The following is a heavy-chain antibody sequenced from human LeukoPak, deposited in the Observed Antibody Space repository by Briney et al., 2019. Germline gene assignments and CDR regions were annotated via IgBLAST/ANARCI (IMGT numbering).Heavy chain of an antibody. CDR3: ARPTSRPSYLYYIDV. D-gene: IGHD6-13*01. J-gene: IGHJ6*03. V-gene: IGHV1-8*02. Sequence: GASVKVSCKASGYTFTSYYMHWVRQAAGQGLEWMGWINPNNGHTGYARKFQGRVIMTSDSGISTAYMELSSLTYEDTAVYYCARPTSRPSYLYYIDVWGKGTTVTVSS. CDR2: INPNNGHT. CDR1: GYTFTSYY.